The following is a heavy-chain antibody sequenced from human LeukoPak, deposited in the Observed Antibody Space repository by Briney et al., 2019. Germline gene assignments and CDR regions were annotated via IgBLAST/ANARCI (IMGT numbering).Heavy chain of an antibody. D-gene: IGHD5-24*01. Sequence: GESLKISCKGSGYSFTSYWIGWVRQMPGKGLEWMGIIYPVDSDTRYSPSFQGPVTISADKSISTAYLQWSSLKASDTAMYYCARNVEMATIGHHCYYYMDVWGKGTTVTVSS. J-gene: IGHJ6*03. V-gene: IGHV5-51*01. CDR2: IYPVDSDT. CDR3: ARNVEMATIGHHCYYYMDV. CDR1: GYSFTSYW.